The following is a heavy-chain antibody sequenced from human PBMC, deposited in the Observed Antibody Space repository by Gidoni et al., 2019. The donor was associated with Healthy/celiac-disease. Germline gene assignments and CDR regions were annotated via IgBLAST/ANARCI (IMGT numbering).Heavy chain of an antibody. D-gene: IGHD3-10*02. CDR1: GGSISSSSYY. J-gene: IGHJ2*01. V-gene: IGHV4-39*07. Sequence: QLQLQESGPGLVKTSETLSLTCPVSGGSISSSSYYWGWIRQPPGKGLEWIGSIYYSGSTYYNPSLKSRVTISVDTSKNQFSLKLSSVTAADTAVYYCARGPHTFDYLRGRVSYWYFDLWGRGTLVTVSS. CDR2: IYYSGST. CDR3: ARGPHTFDYLRGRVSYWYFDL.